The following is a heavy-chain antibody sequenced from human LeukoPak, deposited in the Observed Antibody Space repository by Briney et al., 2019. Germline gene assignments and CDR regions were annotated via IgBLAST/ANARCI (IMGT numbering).Heavy chain of an antibody. CDR3: ARQLGYCSSTSCYADKVDY. Sequence: SETLSLTCTVSGGSISTSSYYWGWIRQPPGKGLEWIGSIYYSGSTYYNPSLKSRVTISVDTSKNQFSLKLSSVTAADTAVYYCARQLGYCSSTSCYADKVDYWGQGTLVTVSS. CDR1: GGSISTSSYY. D-gene: IGHD2-2*01. V-gene: IGHV4-39*01. J-gene: IGHJ4*02. CDR2: IYYSGST.